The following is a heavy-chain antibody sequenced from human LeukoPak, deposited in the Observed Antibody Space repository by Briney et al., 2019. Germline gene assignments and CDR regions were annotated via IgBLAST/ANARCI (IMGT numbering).Heavy chain of an antibody. D-gene: IGHD2-2*01. CDR2: IRPHTGET. CDR3: GADRGGKGSAIFY. J-gene: IGHJ4*02. V-gene: IGHV1-18*01. Sequence: GASVKVSCKASGYDFPSYGINWVRQAPGQGLEWMGWIRPHTGETNSAQRFQDRVTMTTDTSTTTAYMELRSRRFDDTAVYYCGADRGGKGSAIFYWGQGSLVTVSS. CDR1: GYDFPSYG.